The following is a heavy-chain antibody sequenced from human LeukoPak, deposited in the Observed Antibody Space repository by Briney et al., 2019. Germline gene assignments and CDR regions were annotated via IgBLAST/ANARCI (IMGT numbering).Heavy chain of an antibody. J-gene: IGHJ6*03. Sequence: GGSLRLSCAASGFTFSSYAMSWVRQAPGKGLEWVSAISGSGGSTYYADSVKGRFTISRDDSKNTLYLQMNSLRAEDTAVYYCAKDDYSNSRGYYYYMDVWGKGTTVTVSS. V-gene: IGHV3-23*01. CDR2: ISGSGGST. CDR3: AKDDYSNSRGYYYYMDV. CDR1: GFTFSSYA. D-gene: IGHD4-11*01.